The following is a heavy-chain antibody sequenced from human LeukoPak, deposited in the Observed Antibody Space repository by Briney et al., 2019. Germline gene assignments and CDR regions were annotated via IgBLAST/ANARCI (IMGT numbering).Heavy chain of an antibody. J-gene: IGHJ4*02. Sequence: SETLSLTCTVSGGSISSGSYYWSWIRQPPGKGLEWIGHIYYSGSINYNPSLKSRVTISVDSSKNQFSLKLNSMTAADTAVYYCARGGSGTYPINIIDYWGQGTLVTVSS. CDR1: GGSISSGSYY. CDR2: IYYSGSI. CDR3: ARGGSGTYPINIIDY. V-gene: IGHV4-61*01. D-gene: IGHD1-26*01.